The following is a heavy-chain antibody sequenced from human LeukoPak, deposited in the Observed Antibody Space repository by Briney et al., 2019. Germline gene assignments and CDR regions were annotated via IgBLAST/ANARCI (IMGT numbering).Heavy chain of an antibody. Sequence: GASVKVSCKASGYTFTGYYMHWVRQAPGQGLEWMGWINPNSGGTNYAQKFQGRVTMTRDTSISTAYMELSRLRSDDTAVYYCARDSVYSSSWYDPYYYYYMDVWGKGTTVTVSS. D-gene: IGHD6-13*01. CDR1: GYTFTGYY. CDR3: ARDSVYSSSWYDPYYYYYMDV. CDR2: INPNSGGT. V-gene: IGHV1-2*02. J-gene: IGHJ6*03.